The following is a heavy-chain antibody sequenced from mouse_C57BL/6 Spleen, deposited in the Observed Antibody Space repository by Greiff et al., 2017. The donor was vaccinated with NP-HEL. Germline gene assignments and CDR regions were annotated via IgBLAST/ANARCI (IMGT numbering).Heavy chain of an antibody. CDR3: ERREASNWEGFAY. Sequence: VQLQQSGAELARPGASVKLSCKASGYTFTSYGISWVKQRTGQGLEWIGEIYPRSGNTYYNEKFKGKATLTADKSSSTAYMELRSLTSEDSAVYFCERREASNWEGFAYWGQGTLVTVSA. D-gene: IGHD4-1*01. J-gene: IGHJ3*01. V-gene: IGHV1-81*01. CDR2: IYPRSGNT. CDR1: GYTFTSYG.